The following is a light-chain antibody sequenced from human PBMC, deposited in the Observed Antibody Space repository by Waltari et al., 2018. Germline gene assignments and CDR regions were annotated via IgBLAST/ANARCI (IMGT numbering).Light chain of an antibody. CDR2: SVS. CDR1: QDIASA. J-gene: IGKJ1*01. Sequence: EIQMTQSPSSVSASVGARVTLTCRAGQDIASALAWYQQKPGQAPKLLIYSVSSLQSGVPSRFSGSGSGTDFTLTISSLQPEDLATYYCQQGSTFPPTFGQGTKVEMK. V-gene: IGKV1-12*01. CDR3: QQGSTFPPT.